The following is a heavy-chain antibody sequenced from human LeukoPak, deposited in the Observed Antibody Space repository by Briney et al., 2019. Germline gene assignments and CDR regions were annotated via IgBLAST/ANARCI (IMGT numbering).Heavy chain of an antibody. D-gene: IGHD3-9*01. J-gene: IGHJ3*02. CDR1: GYTFTSYD. Sequence: ASVKVSCKASGYTFTSYDINWVRQATGQGLEWMGWMNPNSGNTGYAQKFQGRVTMTRNTSISTAYMELSSLRSEDTAVYYCARSPMRRGILTGPAFDIWAKGQWSPSLQ. CDR2: MNPNSGNT. V-gene: IGHV1-8*01. CDR3: ARSPMRRGILTGPAFDI.